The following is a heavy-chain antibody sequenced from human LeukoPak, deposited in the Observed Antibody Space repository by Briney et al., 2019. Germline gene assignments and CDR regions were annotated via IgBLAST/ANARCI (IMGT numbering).Heavy chain of an antibody. CDR1: GFTFGSYA. CDR2: ISYDGSNK. CDR3: ARELIAVAAVGYFDY. Sequence: GGSLRLSCAASGFTFGSYAMHWVRQAPGKGLEWVAVISYDGSNKYYADSVKGRFTISRDNSKNTLYLQMNSLRAEDTAVYYCARELIAVAAVGYFDYWGQGTLVTVSS. D-gene: IGHD6-19*01. J-gene: IGHJ4*02. V-gene: IGHV3-30-3*01.